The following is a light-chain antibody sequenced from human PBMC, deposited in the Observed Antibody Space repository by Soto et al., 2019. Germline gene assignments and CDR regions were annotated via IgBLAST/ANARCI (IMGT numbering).Light chain of an antibody. CDR2: GAS. CDR1: QSVSSN. CDR3: QQYNNGSSWT. Sequence: VMWHSPATLPEYPAERATRSCRASQSVSSNLAWYQQKPGQAPRLLIYGASTRATGIPARFSGSGSGTEFTLTISSRQSEDFAVYYCQQYNNGSSWTFGQGTKVDI. J-gene: IGKJ1*01. V-gene: IGKV3-15*01.